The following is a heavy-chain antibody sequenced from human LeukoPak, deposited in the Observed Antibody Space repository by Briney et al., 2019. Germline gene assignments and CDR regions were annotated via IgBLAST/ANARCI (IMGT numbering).Heavy chain of an antibody. CDR2: INSDGSST. Sequence: GGSLRLSCAASGFTFSSYWMHWVRQAPGKGLLWVSRINSDGSSTSYADSVKGRFTISRDNAKNTLYLQMNSLRAEDTAVYYCARDAYDILTGYSWFDPWGQGTLVTVSS. CDR1: GFTFSSYW. J-gene: IGHJ5*02. V-gene: IGHV3-74*01. D-gene: IGHD3-9*01. CDR3: ARDAYDILTGYSWFDP.